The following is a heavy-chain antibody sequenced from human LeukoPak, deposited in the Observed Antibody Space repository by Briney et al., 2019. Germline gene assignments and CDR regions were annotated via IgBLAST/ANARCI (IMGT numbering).Heavy chain of an antibody. V-gene: IGHV3-74*03. CDR3: ARAPSEIGGYYPEYFRH. CDR1: GFTFSSYW. J-gene: IGHJ1*01. D-gene: IGHD3-22*01. Sequence: PGGSLRLSCAASGFTFSSYWMHWVRQAPGKGVVWVSCIKSDGSTKYADSVKGRFTISRDNAKNTVSLQMNSLRAEDTGVYYCARAPSEIGGYYPEYFRHWGQGTLVTASS. CDR2: IKSDGST.